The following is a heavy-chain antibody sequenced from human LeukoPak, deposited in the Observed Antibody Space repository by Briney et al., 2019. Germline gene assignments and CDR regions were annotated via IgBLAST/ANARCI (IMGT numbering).Heavy chain of an antibody. CDR2: IIPIFGTS. J-gene: IGHJ3*02. CDR3: ARGYSYGGDAFDI. Sequence: QAPGQGXEWMPRIIPIFGTSNYAQKFQARLTITADESTSTAYMELSSLRSEDTAVYYCARGYSYGGDAFDIWGQGTMVTVSS. V-gene: IGHV1-69*01. D-gene: IGHD5-18*01.